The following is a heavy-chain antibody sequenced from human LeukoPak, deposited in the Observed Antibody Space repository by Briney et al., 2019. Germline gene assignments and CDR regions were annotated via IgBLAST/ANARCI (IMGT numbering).Heavy chain of an antibody. CDR3: ARRYFDWSELDY. CDR1: GYTFTSYG. D-gene: IGHD3-9*01. V-gene: IGHV1-18*01. CDR2: ISAYNGNT. J-gene: IGHJ4*02. Sequence: ASVKVSCEASGYTFTSYGISWVRQAPGQGLEWMGWISAYNGNTNYAQKLQGRVTMTTDTSTSTAYMELRSLRSDDTAVYYCARRYFDWSELDYWGQGTLVTVSS.